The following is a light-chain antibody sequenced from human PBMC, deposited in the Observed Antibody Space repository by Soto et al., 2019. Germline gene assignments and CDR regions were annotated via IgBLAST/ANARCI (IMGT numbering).Light chain of an antibody. J-gene: IGKJ3*01. CDR1: QNIRNY. Sequence: DIQMTQSPSSLSASVGDRVTITCRASQNIRNYLNWYQQKPGKAPNLLIYGASSLQSGVPSRFSGSGSETDFTLTINSLQPEDFVTYYCQQSYTAVFIFGPGTKVDIK. CDR3: QQSYTAVFI. CDR2: GAS. V-gene: IGKV1-39*01.